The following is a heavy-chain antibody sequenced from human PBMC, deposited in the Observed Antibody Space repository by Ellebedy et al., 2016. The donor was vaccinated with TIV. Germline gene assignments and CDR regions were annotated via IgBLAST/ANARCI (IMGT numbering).Heavy chain of an antibody. Sequence: MPGGSLRLSCTVSGDSISPYYWNWIRPPPGKGLEWTGYIYYSGRANYNPSLKSRVTISVDRSKNQFSLNLSSVTAADTAMYYCARQHDPKYNNYMDVWGKGTTVTVSS. J-gene: IGHJ6*03. CDR2: IYYSGRA. CDR1: GDSISPYY. V-gene: IGHV4-59*01. CDR3: ARQHDPKYNNYMDV.